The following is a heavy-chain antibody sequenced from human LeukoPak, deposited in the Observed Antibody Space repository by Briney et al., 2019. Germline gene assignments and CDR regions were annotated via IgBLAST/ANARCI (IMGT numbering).Heavy chain of an antibody. CDR1: GGSISSYY. Sequence: SETLSLTCTVSGGSISSYYWSWIRQPPGKGLEWIGYIYYSGSTNYNPSLKSRVTISVDTSKNQFSLKLSSVTAADTAVYYRARAEDYYDSSGYYRPFDYWGQGTLVTVSS. V-gene: IGHV4-59*01. CDR3: ARAEDYYDSSGYYRPFDY. CDR2: IYYSGST. D-gene: IGHD3-22*01. J-gene: IGHJ4*02.